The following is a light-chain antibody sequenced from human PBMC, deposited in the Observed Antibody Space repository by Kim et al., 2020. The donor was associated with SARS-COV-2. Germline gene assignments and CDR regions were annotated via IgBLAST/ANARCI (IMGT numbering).Light chain of an antibody. CDR3: QQYKSYPWT. CDR1: RNIATW. J-gene: IGKJ1*01. V-gene: IGKV1-5*03. Sequence: SASIGDRVTITCRASRNIATWVAWYQQKPWEAPRLLIYKASNLKSGVPSRFSGSGSGTEFTLTTDSLQADDLATYYCQQYKSYPWTFGQGTKLEI. CDR2: KAS.